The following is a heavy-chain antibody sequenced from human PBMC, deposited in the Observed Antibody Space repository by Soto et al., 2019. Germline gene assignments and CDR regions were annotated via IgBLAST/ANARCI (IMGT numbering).Heavy chain of an antibody. Sequence: SETLSLTCTVSGGSISSSSYYWGWIRQPPGKGLEWIGSIYYSGSTYYNPSLKSRVTISVDTSKNQFSLKLSSVTAADTAVYYCARQYIVVVVAATLMNWFDPWGQGTLVTVSS. V-gene: IGHV4-39*01. D-gene: IGHD2-15*01. J-gene: IGHJ5*02. CDR2: IYYSGST. CDR1: GGSISSSSYY. CDR3: ARQYIVVVVAATLMNWFDP.